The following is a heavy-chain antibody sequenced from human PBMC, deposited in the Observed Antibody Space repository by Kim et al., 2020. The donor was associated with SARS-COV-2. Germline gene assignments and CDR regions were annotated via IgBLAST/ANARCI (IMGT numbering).Heavy chain of an antibody. Sequence: GGSLRLSCAASGFTVSSNYMSWVRQAPGKGLEWVSVVYSGGTGTTYYADSVKGRFTISRDNSKNMLYLQMNSLRAEDTAVYYCSREQYSSSSFDYWGQGTLVTVSS. CDR2: VYSGGTGTT. J-gene: IGHJ4*02. CDR3: SREQYSSSSFDY. V-gene: IGHV3-53*01. D-gene: IGHD6-6*01. CDR1: GFTVSSNY.